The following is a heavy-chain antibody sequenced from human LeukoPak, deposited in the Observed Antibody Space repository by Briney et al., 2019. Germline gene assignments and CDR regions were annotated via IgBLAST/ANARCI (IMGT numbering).Heavy chain of an antibody. CDR1: GGSFSGYY. Sequence: RASETLSLTCAVYGGSFSGYYWSWLRQPAGKGLEWIGRIYTSGSITYNPSLKSRVSMSVDTSKNQFSRKLSSVTAADTAVYYCARHSGVFDREARGVLSAAFDYWGQGTLVTVSS. CDR2: IYTSGSI. V-gene: IGHV4-59*10. CDR3: ARHSGVFDREARGVLSAAFDY. D-gene: IGHD3-10*01. J-gene: IGHJ4*02.